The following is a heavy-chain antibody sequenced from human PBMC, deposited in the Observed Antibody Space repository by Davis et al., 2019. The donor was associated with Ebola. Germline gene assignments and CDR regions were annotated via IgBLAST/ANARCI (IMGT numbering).Heavy chain of an antibody. V-gene: IGHV3-33*01. CDR3: ARDVGILRRRDGYNPRGYYYGMDV. J-gene: IGHJ6*02. CDR2: IWYDGSNK. D-gene: IGHD5-24*01. CDR1: GFRFSGYG. Sequence: GGSLRLSCAASGFRFSGYGMYWVRQAPGKGLEWVAVIWYDGSNKYYAASVKGRFTISRDNSTNTLYLQMNSLRAEDTAVYYCARDVGILRRRDGYNPRGYYYGMDVWGQGTTVTVSS.